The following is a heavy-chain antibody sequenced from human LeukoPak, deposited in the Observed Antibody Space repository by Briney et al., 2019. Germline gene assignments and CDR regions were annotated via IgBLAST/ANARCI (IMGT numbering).Heavy chain of an antibody. D-gene: IGHD5-18*01. CDR1: GFTFSSYG. Sequence: PGGSLRLSCAASGFTFSSYGMHWVRQAPGKGLEWVAVIWYDGSNKYYADSVKGRFTISRDNSKNTLYLQMNSLRAEDTAVYYCAKDLSGYSYGDANWFDPWGQGTLVTVSS. J-gene: IGHJ5*02. CDR3: AKDLSGYSYGDANWFDP. V-gene: IGHV3-33*06. CDR2: IWYDGSNK.